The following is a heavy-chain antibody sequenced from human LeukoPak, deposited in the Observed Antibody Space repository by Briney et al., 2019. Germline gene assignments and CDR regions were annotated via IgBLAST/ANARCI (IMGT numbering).Heavy chain of an antibody. CDR2: INPSGGST. V-gene: IGHV1-46*01. D-gene: IGHD2-21*02. Sequence: GASVKVSCKASGYTFTSYYMHWVRQAPGQGLEWMGIINPSGGSTSYAQKFQGRVTMTRDTSTSTDYMELSSLRSEDTAVYYCARDFEDCGGDCYSLADYWGQGTLVTVSS. CDR3: ARDFEDCGGDCYSLADY. CDR1: GYTFTSYY. J-gene: IGHJ4*02.